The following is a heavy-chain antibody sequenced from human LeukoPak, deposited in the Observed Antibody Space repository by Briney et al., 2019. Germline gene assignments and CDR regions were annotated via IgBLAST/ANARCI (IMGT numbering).Heavy chain of an antibody. CDR2: INPNSGVT. V-gene: IGHV1-2*02. Sequence: ASVKVSCTASGYTFTVYYMHWVRQAPGQGLEWMGWINPNSGVTNSAQKFQDRVTMTRDTSISTAYMELSRLRSDDTAVFYCARGGELLFDYWGQGTLVTVSS. D-gene: IGHD1-26*01. CDR1: GYTFTVYY. CDR3: ARGGELLFDY. J-gene: IGHJ4*02.